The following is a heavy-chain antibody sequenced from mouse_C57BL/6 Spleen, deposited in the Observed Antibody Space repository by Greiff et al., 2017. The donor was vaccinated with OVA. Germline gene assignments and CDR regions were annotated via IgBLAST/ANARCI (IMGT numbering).Heavy chain of an antibody. Sequence: VQLQQSGPELVKPGASVKISCKASGYAFSSSWMNWVKQRPGKGLEWIGRIYPGDGDTNYNGKFKGKATLTADNSSSTAYMQLSSLTSEDSAVYFCARRGGTVVPYFDVWGTGTTVTVSS. V-gene: IGHV1-82*01. J-gene: IGHJ1*03. CDR1: GYAFSSSW. D-gene: IGHD1-1*01. CDR3: ARRGGTVVPYFDV. CDR2: IYPGDGDT.